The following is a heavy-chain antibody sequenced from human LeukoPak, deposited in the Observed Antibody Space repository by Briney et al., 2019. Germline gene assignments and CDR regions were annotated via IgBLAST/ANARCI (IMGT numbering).Heavy chain of an antibody. CDR3: AKDLLTDSSGYYFPVAFDI. Sequence: HPGGSLRLSCAASGFTFSSYAMSWVRQAPGKGLEWVSAISGSGGSTYYADSVKGRFTISRDNSKNTLYLQMNSLRAEDTAVYYCAKDLLTDSSGYYFPVAFDIWGQGTMVTVSS. V-gene: IGHV3-23*01. J-gene: IGHJ3*02. CDR1: GFTFSSYA. CDR2: ISGSGGST. D-gene: IGHD3-22*01.